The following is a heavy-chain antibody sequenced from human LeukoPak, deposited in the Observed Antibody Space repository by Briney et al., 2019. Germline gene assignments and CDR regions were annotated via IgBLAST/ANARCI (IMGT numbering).Heavy chain of an antibody. J-gene: IGHJ4*02. CDR1: GYTFTGYY. Sequence: ASVKVSCKASGYTFTGYYMLWVRQAPGQGLEWMGWINPNSGGTNYAQKFQGRVTMTRDTTISTAYMELSRLRSDDTAVYYCARRAEGFDYWGQGTLVTASS. V-gene: IGHV1-2*02. CDR2: INPNSGGT. CDR3: ARRAEGFDY.